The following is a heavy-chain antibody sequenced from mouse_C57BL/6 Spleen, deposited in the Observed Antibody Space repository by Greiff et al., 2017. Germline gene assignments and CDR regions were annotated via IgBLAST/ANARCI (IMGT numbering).Heavy chain of an antibody. J-gene: IGHJ2*01. Sequence: QVQLQQPGAELVKPGASVKLSCKASGYTFTSYWMHWVKQRPGQGLEWIGMIHPNSGSTNYNEKFKSKVTLTVDKSSSTAFMQLSSLTSEDSAVYYGAREGVITTVVPDCWGQGTTLTVA. V-gene: IGHV1-64*01. CDR1: GYTFTSYW. CDR2: IHPNSGST. CDR3: AREGVITTVVPDC. D-gene: IGHD1-1*01.